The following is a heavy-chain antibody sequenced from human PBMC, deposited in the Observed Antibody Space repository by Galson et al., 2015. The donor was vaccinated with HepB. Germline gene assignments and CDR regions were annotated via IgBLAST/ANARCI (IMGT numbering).Heavy chain of an antibody. CDR1: GGSFSGYY. V-gene: IGHV4-34*01. CDR3: ARGRTLGYCSSTSCYNVGSNYYYYMDV. Sequence: LSLTCAVYGGSFSGYYWSWIRQPPGKGLEWIGEINHSGSTNYNPSLKSRVTISVDTSKNQFSLKLSSVTAADTAVYYCARGRTLGYCSSTSCYNVGSNYYYYMDVWGKGTTVTVSS. D-gene: IGHD2-2*02. J-gene: IGHJ6*03. CDR2: INHSGST.